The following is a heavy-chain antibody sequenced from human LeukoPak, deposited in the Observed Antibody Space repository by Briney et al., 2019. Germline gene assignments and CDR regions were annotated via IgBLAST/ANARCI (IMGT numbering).Heavy chain of an antibody. Sequence: SETLSLTCTVSGGSISSNNYYWGWIRQPPGKGLEWIGSIYYSGSTYYNPSLTSRVTISVDTSKNQFSLKLSSVTAADTAVYYCARHYRFLEWPRSENWGQGTLVTVSS. CDR2: IYYSGST. D-gene: IGHD3-3*01. CDR3: ARHYRFLEWPRSEN. CDR1: GGSISSNNYY. J-gene: IGHJ4*02. V-gene: IGHV4-39*01.